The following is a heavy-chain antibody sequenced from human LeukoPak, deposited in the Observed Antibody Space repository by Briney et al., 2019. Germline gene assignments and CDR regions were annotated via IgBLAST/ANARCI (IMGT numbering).Heavy chain of an antibody. D-gene: IGHD1-7*01. V-gene: IGHV1-69*06. CDR1: GGTFSSYA. J-gene: IGHJ5*02. CDR2: IIPIFGTA. Sequence: GSSVKVSCKASGGTFSSYAISWVRQAPGQGLEWMGGIIPIFGTANYAQKFQGRVTITADKSTSTAYMELSSLRSEDTAVYYCARALMNRNWSYVGRWFDPWGQGTLVTVSS. CDR3: ARALMNRNWSYVGRWFDP.